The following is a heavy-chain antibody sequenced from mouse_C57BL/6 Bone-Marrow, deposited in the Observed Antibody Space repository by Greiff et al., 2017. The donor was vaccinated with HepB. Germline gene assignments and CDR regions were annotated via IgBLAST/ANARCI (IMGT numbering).Heavy chain of an antibody. Sequence: QVQLQQPGAELVMPGASVKLSCKASGYTFTSYWMHWVKQRPGQGLEWIGEIDPSDSYNNYNQKFKGKSTLTVEKSSSTAYMQLSSLTSEDSAVYYCARSDYDGYYYLDYWGQGTTLTVSS. V-gene: IGHV1-69*01. CDR3: ARSDYDGYYYLDY. D-gene: IGHD2-3*01. CDR1: GYTFTSYW. CDR2: IDPSDSYN. J-gene: IGHJ2*01.